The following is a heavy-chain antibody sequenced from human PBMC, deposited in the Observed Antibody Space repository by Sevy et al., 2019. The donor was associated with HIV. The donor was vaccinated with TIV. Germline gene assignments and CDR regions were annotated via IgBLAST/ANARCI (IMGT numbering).Heavy chain of an antibody. D-gene: IGHD6-19*01. J-gene: IGHJ4*02. V-gene: IGHV1-18*01. CDR1: GYTFTSYG. CDR2: ISAYNGNT. Sequence: ASVKVSCKASGYTFTSYGISWVRQAPGQGLEWMAWISAYNGNTNYAQKLQGRVTMTTDTSTSTAYMELRSLRSDDTAVYYCARDVQGIAVAGTAGYWGQGTLVTVSS. CDR3: ARDVQGIAVAGTAGY.